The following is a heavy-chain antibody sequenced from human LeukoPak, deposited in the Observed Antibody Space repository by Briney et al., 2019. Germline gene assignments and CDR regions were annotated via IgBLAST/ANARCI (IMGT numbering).Heavy chain of an antibody. J-gene: IGHJ4*02. CDR2: ISSNGGST. D-gene: IGHD5-24*01. CDR3: ARASPERWLQLDY. V-gene: IGHV3-64*01. Sequence: GGSLRLSCAASGFTFSSYAMHWVRQAPGKGLEYVSAISSNGGSTYYANSVKGRFTISRDNSKNTLYLQMGSLRAEDMAVYYCARASPERWLQLDYWGQGTLVTVSS. CDR1: GFTFSSYA.